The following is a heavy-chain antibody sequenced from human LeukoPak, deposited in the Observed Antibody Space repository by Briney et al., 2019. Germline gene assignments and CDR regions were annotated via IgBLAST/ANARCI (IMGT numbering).Heavy chain of an antibody. D-gene: IGHD3-3*01. J-gene: IGHJ5*01. V-gene: IGHV3-53*01. Sequence: GGSLRLSCAASGFIVSSNYMSWVRQAPGKGLEWVSVIYSGGSTYYADSVKGRFTTSRDISKNTLYLQMNSLRAEDTAVYYCARDRSGWYDSWGQGTLVTVS. CDR1: GFIVSSNY. CDR2: IYSGGST. CDR3: ARDRSGWYDS.